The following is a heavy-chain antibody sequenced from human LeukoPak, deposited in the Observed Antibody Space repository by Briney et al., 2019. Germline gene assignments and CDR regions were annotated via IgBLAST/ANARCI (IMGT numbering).Heavy chain of an antibody. CDR1: GFTFSSYS. V-gene: IGHV3-21*01. J-gene: IGHJ4*02. D-gene: IGHD1-26*01. Sequence: GGSLRLSCAASGFTFSSYSMNWVRQAPGKGLEWVSSISSSSSYIYYADSVKGRFTISRDNSKNTLYLQMNSLRPEDTAVYYCAKTGSYYFDYWGQGTLVTVSS. CDR3: AKTGSYYFDY. CDR2: ISSSSSYI.